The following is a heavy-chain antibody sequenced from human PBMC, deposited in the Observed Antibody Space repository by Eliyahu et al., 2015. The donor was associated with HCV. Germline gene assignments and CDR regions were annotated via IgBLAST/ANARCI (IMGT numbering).Heavy chain of an antibody. CDR3: ARDPTRKVDIAARHGETNNWFDP. D-gene: IGHD6-6*01. CDR2: ISSSSSYI. V-gene: IGHV3-21*01. J-gene: IGHJ5*02. CDR1: GFXFXSYS. Sequence: EVQLVESGGGLVKPGGSLRLSCAAPGFXFXSYSXNWVXXAPGKGLQGVSSISSSSSYIYYADSVKGRFTISRDNAKNSLYLQMNTLRAEDTAVYYCARDPTRKVDIAARHGETNNWFDPWGQGTLVTVSS.